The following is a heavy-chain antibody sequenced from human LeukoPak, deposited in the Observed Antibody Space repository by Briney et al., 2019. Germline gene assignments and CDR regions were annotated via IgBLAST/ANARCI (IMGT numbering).Heavy chain of an antibody. Sequence: SETLSLTCTVSAYSISSGYYRGWIRQPPGKGLEWIGSIYHSGSTSYNPSHKSRVTISVDTSKNQISLNLSSVTAADTATYYCARVGSSGYWHYFDYWGQGAWSPSPQ. CDR2: IYHSGST. D-gene: IGHD3-22*01. V-gene: IGHV4-38-2*02. CDR1: AYSISSGYY. J-gene: IGHJ4*02. CDR3: ARVGSSGYWHYFDY.